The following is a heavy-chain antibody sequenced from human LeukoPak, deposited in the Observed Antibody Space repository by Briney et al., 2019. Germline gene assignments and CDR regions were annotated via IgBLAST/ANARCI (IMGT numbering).Heavy chain of an antibody. J-gene: IGHJ4*02. CDR2: IKSDGTT. CDR3: ARLRRGY. V-gene: IGHV3-53*01. Sequence: GRSLRLSCAASGLTVTSNHMSWVRQAPGKGLEWVSLIKSDGTTEYADSVKGRFTISRDNSKNTLFLQMNSLRVEDTAVYYCARLRRGYWGRGTPVTVSS. CDR1: GLTVTSNH.